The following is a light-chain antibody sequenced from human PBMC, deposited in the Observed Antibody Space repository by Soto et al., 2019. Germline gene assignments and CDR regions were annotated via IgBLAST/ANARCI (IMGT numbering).Light chain of an antibody. CDR3: SSYAGSNNLRV. J-gene: IGLJ2*01. CDR2: EVI. CDR1: SSDVGGYNY. V-gene: IGLV2-8*01. Sequence: QSALTQPPSASGSPGQSVTISCTGTSSDVGGYNYVSWYQQHPGKAPKLMIYEVIKRPSGVPDRFSGSKSGNTASLTVTGRQAEDEADYYCSSYAGSNNLRVFGGGTKLTVL.